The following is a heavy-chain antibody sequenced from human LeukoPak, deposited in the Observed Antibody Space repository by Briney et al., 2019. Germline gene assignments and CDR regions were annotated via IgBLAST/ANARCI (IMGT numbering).Heavy chain of an antibody. V-gene: IGHV4-61*02. CDR3: ARQTFGVLYLDS. CDR1: GGSISSGNYY. Sequence: SETLSLTCTVSGGSISSGNYYWSWIRQPAGKGLEWIGRIYTSGSTNYNPSLKSRVTISADMSRNQLSLQLTSVTAADTAVYYCARQTFGVLYLDSWGQGTLVIVSS. J-gene: IGHJ4*02. D-gene: IGHD3-10*01. CDR2: IYTSGST.